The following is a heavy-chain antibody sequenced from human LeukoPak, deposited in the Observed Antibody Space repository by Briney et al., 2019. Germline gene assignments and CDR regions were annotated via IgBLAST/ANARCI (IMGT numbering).Heavy chain of an antibody. CDR2: ITPNSGGT. V-gene: IGHV1-2*02. CDR1: GYTFTDYY. Sequence: ASVKVSCKTSGYTFTDYYMHWVRQAPGQGREWMGWITPNSGGTKYAQKFQGRVTMTRDTSINTAYMELSRLRSDDTAVYYCARVSRFYYDSSGDFDYWGQGSLVTVSS. D-gene: IGHD3-22*01. CDR3: ARVSRFYYDSSGDFDY. J-gene: IGHJ4*02.